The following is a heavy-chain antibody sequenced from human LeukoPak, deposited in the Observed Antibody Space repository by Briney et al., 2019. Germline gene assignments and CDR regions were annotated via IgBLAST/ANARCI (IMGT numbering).Heavy chain of an antibody. J-gene: IGHJ1*01. Sequence: GGSLRLSCAASGFTFTNYWMSWVRQAPGKGLEWVAMIREDGGDVYYVGSVKGRFTISRYNTKNSLYLQMNSLRAEDTAMYYCVRDPGSGSSQTHEFFEHWGQGTLVTVSS. V-gene: IGHV3-7*01. CDR3: VRDPGSGSSQTHEFFEH. CDR2: IREDGGDV. D-gene: IGHD1-26*01. CDR1: GFTFTNYW.